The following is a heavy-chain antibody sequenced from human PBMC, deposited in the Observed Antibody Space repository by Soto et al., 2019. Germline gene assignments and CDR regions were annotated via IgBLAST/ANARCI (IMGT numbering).Heavy chain of an antibody. Sequence: GGSLILSCAASGFTFSSYSMNWVRQAPGKGLEWVSSISSSSSYIYYADSVKSRFTISRDNAKNSLYLQINSLRAGDTAVYYCAKLEARYCSGGSCYWYFDYWGQGTLVTVSS. D-gene: IGHD2-15*01. V-gene: IGHV3-21*01. CDR3: AKLEARYCSGGSCYWYFDY. CDR2: ISSSSSYI. CDR1: GFTFSSYS. J-gene: IGHJ4*02.